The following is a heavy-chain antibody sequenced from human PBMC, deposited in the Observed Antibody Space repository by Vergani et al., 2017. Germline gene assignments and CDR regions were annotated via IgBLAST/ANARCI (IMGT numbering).Heavy chain of an antibody. D-gene: IGHD3-16*02. Sequence: QVQLQESGPGLVKPSETLSLTCIVSGGSISPYYWSWIRQAPGMGLEWIGEVNHGGSTNYNPSLKSRVSISVDTSKNQFSLQLTSLTAADSALYFCASIARAPTRRNPPPDYWGQGILVTVSS. J-gene: IGHJ4*02. CDR2: VNHGGST. CDR1: GGSISPYY. CDR3: ASIARAPTRRNPPPDY. V-gene: IGHV4-34*10.